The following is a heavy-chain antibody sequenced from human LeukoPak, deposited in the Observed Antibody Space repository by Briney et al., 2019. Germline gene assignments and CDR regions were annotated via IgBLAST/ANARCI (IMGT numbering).Heavy chain of an antibody. J-gene: IGHJ6*03. Sequence: GSLRLSCAISGFTSTTAWMTWVRQAPGKGLEWVAVISYDGSNKYYADSVKGRFTISRDNSKNTLYLQMNSLRAEDTAVYYCAKEDKQLGHYYYYYMDVWGKGTTVTVSS. D-gene: IGHD6-13*01. CDR3: AKEDKQLGHYYYYYMDV. V-gene: IGHV3-30*18. CDR2: ISYDGSNK. CDR1: GFTSTTAW.